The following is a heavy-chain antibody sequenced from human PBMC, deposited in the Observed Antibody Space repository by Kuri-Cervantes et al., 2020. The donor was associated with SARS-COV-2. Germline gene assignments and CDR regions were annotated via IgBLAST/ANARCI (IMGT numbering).Heavy chain of an antibody. Sequence: GGSLRLSCAASGFTFSSYAMHWVRQAPGKGLEWVAVISYDGSNKYYADSVKGRFTISRDNSKNTLYLQMNSLRAEDTAVYYCARATVGQAAYYYYYMDVWGKGTTVTVSS. CDR3: ARATVGQAAYYYYYMDV. V-gene: IGHV3-30-3*01. J-gene: IGHJ6*03. D-gene: IGHD4-23*01. CDR1: GFTFSSYA. CDR2: ISYDGSNK.